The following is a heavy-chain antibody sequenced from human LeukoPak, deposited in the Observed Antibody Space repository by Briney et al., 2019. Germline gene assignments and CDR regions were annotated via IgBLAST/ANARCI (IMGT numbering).Heavy chain of an antibody. Sequence: GSGPTLVNPTQTLTLTCTFSGFSLSTSGVGVGWIRQPPGKALEWLALIYWDDDKRYSPSLKSRLTITKDTSKNQVVLTMTNMDPVDTATYYRAHRPRYAGYSYGPYYFDYWGQGTLVTVSS. CDR2: IYWDDDK. CDR1: GFSLSTSGVG. CDR3: AHRPRYAGYSYGPYYFDY. J-gene: IGHJ4*02. D-gene: IGHD5-18*01. V-gene: IGHV2-5*02.